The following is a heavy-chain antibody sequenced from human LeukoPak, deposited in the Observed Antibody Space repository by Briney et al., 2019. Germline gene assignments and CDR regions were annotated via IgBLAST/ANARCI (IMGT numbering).Heavy chain of an antibody. D-gene: IGHD2-8*01. Sequence: SETLSLTCTVSGGSINSNSHYWDWLRQPPGKGLEFIGSIYYSGSTYYNPSLKGRATISVDTSQNQVSLKLNSVTAADTAVYFCARLFGVSRVSESRGPGTRVTVSS. CDR3: ARLFGVSRVSES. CDR2: IYYSGST. CDR1: GGSINSNSHY. J-gene: IGHJ4*02. V-gene: IGHV4-39*01.